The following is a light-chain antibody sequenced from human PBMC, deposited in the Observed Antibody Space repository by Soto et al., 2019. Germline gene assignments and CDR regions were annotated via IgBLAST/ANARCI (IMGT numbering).Light chain of an antibody. J-gene: IGKJ5*01. CDR3: QQTSNWPIT. V-gene: IGKV3-11*01. CDR2: DAS. CDR1: QSVSSS. Sequence: EIVLTQSPDTLSLSPGEGVTLSCRASQSVSSSLAWYQHKPGQAPRLLIYDASNRAAGIPARFSGSGSGTDFTLTIGSLVPEDFAVYYCQQTSNWPITFGQGTRLEIK.